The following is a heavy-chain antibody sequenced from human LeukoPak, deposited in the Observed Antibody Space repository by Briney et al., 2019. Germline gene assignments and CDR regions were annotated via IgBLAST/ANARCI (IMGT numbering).Heavy chain of an antibody. Sequence: PSETLSLTCAVSGYSISSGYYWGWIRQPPGKGLEWIGSIYHSGSTYYNPSLKSRVTISVDTSKNQFSLKLSSVTAADTAVYYRARRVAAAGYYFDYWGQGTLVTVSS. J-gene: IGHJ4*02. CDR2: IYHSGST. CDR3: ARRVAAAGYYFDY. D-gene: IGHD6-13*01. V-gene: IGHV4-38-2*01. CDR1: GYSISSGYY.